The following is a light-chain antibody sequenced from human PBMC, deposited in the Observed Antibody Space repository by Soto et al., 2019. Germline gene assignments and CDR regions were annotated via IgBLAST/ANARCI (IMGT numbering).Light chain of an antibody. V-gene: IGKV1-9*01. CDR1: QGISSY. CDR2: AAS. Sequence: DIQLTQSPSFLSASVGDRVTITCRASQGISSYLAWYQQKPWKAPKLLIYAASTLQSGVPSRFSGSGSGTEFTLTISSLQPEDFATYYCQQLDTYPITFGQGTRLE. J-gene: IGKJ5*01. CDR3: QQLDTYPIT.